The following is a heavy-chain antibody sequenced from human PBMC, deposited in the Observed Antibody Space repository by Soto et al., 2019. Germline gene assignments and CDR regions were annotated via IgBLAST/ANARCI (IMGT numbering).Heavy chain of an antibody. Sequence: ASVKVSCKASGYTFTSYGISWVRQAPGQGLEWMGWISAYNGNTNYAQKLQGRVTMTTDTSTSTAYMELRSLRSDDTAVYYCARGADYYDSSGPGRCWGQGTLVTVSS. CDR2: ISAYNGNT. J-gene: IGHJ4*02. V-gene: IGHV1-18*01. D-gene: IGHD3-22*01. CDR1: GYTFTSYG. CDR3: ARGADYYDSSGPGRC.